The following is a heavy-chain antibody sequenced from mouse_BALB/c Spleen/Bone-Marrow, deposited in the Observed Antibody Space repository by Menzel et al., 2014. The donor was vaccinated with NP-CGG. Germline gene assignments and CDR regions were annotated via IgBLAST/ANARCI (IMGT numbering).Heavy chain of an antibody. CDR1: GFDFSRYW. V-gene: IGHV4-1*02. Sequence: EVHLVESGGGLVQPGGSLKLSCAASGFDFSRYWMSWVRQAPGKGLEWIGEINQDSSTINYTPSLKDKFIISRDNAKSTLYLQMSKVRSEDTALYYCARPNGSPYAMDYWGQGTSVTVST. J-gene: IGHJ4*01. D-gene: IGHD2-2*01. CDR3: ARPNGSPYAMDY. CDR2: INQDSSTI.